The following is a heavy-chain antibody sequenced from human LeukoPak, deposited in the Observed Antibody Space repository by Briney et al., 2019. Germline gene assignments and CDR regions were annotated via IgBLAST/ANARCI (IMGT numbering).Heavy chain of an antibody. CDR2: INHSGST. D-gene: IGHD3-3*01. Sequence: SETLSLTCAVYGGSFSGYYWSWIRQPPGKGLEWIGEINHSGSTNYNPSLKSRVTISVDTSNNQFSLMLSSVTAADTAVYYCARRPLIDFWRGYYGTTNWFDPWGQGTLVTVSS. V-gene: IGHV4-34*01. J-gene: IGHJ5*02. CDR3: ARRPLIDFWRGYYGTTNWFDP. CDR1: GGSFSGYY.